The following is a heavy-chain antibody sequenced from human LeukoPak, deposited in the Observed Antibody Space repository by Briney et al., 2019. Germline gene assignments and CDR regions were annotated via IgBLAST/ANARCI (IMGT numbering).Heavy chain of an antibody. Sequence: SETLSLTCAVSGASISSSNWWSWVRQPPGKGLEWIGEIYHSGSTNYNPSLKSRVTISVDKSKNQFSLKLSSVTAADTAVYYCARGRVVTAPRPRYYFDYWGQGTLVTVSS. J-gene: IGHJ4*02. V-gene: IGHV4-4*02. D-gene: IGHD2-21*02. CDR1: GASISSSNW. CDR2: IYHSGST. CDR3: ARGRVVTAPRPRYYFDY.